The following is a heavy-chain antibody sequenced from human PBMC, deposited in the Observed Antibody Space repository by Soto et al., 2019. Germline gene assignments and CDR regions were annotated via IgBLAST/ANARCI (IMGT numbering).Heavy chain of an antibody. CDR2: FDPEDGKT. Sequence: ASVKVSCKASGYTFTSYGISWVRQAPGKGLEWMGGFDPEDGKTIYAQKFQGRVTMTEDTSTDTAYMELSNLRSEDTAVYYCASPPVPGDYSPFFDYWGQGTLVTVSS. CDR3: ASPPVPGDYSPFFDY. D-gene: IGHD4-17*01. CDR1: GYTFTSYG. J-gene: IGHJ4*02. V-gene: IGHV1-24*01.